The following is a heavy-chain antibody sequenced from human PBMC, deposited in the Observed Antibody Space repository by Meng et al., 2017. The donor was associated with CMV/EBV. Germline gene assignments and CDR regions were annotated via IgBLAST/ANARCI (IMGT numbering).Heavy chain of an antibody. D-gene: IGHD3-22*01. CDR1: GGSFSGYY. Sequence: SETLSLTCAVYGGSFSGYYWSWIRQPPGKGLEWIGEINHSGSTNYNPSLKGRVTISVDTSKNQFSLKLSSVTAADTAVYYCAREAADYYDSSGYYLWGQGTLVTVSS. V-gene: IGHV4-34*01. CDR2: INHSGST. J-gene: IGHJ4*02. CDR3: AREAADYYDSSGYYL.